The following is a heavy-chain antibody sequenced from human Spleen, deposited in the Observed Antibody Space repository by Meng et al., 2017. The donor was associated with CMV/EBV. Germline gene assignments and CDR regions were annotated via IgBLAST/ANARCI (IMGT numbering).Heavy chain of an antibody. D-gene: IGHD1-26*01. CDR3: ARAPGSYSNYYGMDV. CDR2: IDPNSGGT. V-gene: IGHV1-2*02. Sequence: SGYTFTGYYMHWVRQAPGQGLEWMGWIDPNSGGTNYAQKFQGRVTMTRDTSISTAYMELSRLRSDDTAVYYCARAPGSYSNYYGMDVWGQGTTVTVSS. J-gene: IGHJ6*02. CDR1: GYTFTGYY.